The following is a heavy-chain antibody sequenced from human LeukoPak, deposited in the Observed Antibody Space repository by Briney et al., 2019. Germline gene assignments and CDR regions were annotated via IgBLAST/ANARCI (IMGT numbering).Heavy chain of an antibody. D-gene: IGHD3-22*01. CDR3: ASLDSSGSDAFDL. J-gene: IGHJ3*01. CDR1: GFTFSSYW. V-gene: IGHV3-7*03. CDR2: IKQDGSEK. Sequence: GGSLRLSCAASGFTFSSYWMSWVRQAPGKGLEWVGNIKQDGSEKYYADSVKGRFTISRDNSKNTLYLQMNSLRAEDTAVFYCASLDSSGSDAFDLWGQGTMVTVSS.